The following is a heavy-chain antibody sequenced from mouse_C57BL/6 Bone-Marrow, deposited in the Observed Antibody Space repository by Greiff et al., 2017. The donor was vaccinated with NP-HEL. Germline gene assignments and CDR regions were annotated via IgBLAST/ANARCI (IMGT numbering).Heavy chain of an antibody. D-gene: IGHD2-2*01. J-gene: IGHJ1*03. CDR1: GYTFTDYY. Sequence: EVQLQQSGPELVKPGASVKISCKASGYTFTDYYMNWVKQSHGKSLEWIGDINPNNGGTSYNQKFKGKATLTVDKSSSTAYMELRSLTSEDSAVYYCAKVDGYDGGYFDVWGTGTTVTVSS. V-gene: IGHV1-26*01. CDR2: INPNNGGT. CDR3: AKVDGYDGGYFDV.